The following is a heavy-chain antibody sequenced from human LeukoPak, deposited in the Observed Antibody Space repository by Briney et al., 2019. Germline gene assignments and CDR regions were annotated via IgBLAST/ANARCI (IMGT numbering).Heavy chain of an antibody. J-gene: IGHJ6*03. D-gene: IGHD3-16*01. V-gene: IGHV4-59*01. CDR2: IYNSGST. CDR1: GGSIYSYY. Sequence: SETLSLTCTVSGGSIYSYYWSWIRQPPGKGLEGIGYIYNSGSTNYNPSLKSRVTISVDTSKNQVSLKLSSVTAADTAVYYCARLRGDRKVYYYYYMDVWGKGTTVTVSS. CDR3: ARLRGDRKVYYYYYMDV.